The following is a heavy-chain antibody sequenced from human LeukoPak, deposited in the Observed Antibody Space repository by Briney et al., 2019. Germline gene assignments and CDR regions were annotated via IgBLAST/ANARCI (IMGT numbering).Heavy chain of an antibody. Sequence: PSETLSLTCTVSGGSISSYYWSWIRQPPGKGLEWIGYIYYSGSTNYNPSLKSRVTISVDTSKNQFPLKLSSVTAADTAVYYCARDSCTSDIPWGNWFDPWGQGTLVTVSS. J-gene: IGHJ5*02. CDR3: ARDSCTSDIPWGNWFDP. V-gene: IGHV4-59*01. CDR2: IYYSGST. CDR1: GGSISSYY. D-gene: IGHD2-2*01.